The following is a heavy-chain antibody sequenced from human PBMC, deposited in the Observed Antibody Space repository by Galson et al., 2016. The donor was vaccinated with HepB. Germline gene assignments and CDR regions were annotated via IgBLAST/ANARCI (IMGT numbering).Heavy chain of an antibody. CDR2: VYYIGTT. D-gene: IGHD2-2*01. Sequence: PGQGLEWIGSVYYIGTTDYNPSLKSRVTLSVNASKNQFYLRLNSVTATDTAIYYCVTNTTSAPWFGPWGQGTLVTVSS. V-gene: IGHV4-39*01. CDR3: VTNTTSAPWFGP. J-gene: IGHJ5*02.